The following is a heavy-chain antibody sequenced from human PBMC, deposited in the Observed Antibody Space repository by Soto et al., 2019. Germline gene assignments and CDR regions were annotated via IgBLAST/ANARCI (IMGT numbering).Heavy chain of an antibody. J-gene: IGHJ6*02. V-gene: IGHV5-10-1*01. CDR1: GYSFTSYW. Sequence: GESLKISCKGSGYSFTSYWISWVRQMPGKGLEWMGRIDPSDSYTNYSPSFQGHVTISADKSISTAYLQWSSLKASDTAMYYCARTGPSQSVIGGATYYYYYGMDVWGQGTTVTVS. D-gene: IGHD1-26*01. CDR3: ARTGPSQSVIGGATYYYYYGMDV. CDR2: IDPSDSYT.